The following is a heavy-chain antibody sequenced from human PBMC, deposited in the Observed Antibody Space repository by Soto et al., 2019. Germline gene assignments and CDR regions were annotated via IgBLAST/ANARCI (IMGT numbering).Heavy chain of an antibody. V-gene: IGHV3-48*02. CDR3: ARDKDSSGYYWAY. Sequence: ELQLVESGGGLVQPGGSLSLSCAASGFTFSNYAMNWVRQAPGKGLEWVSYISGASRTIYYSDSVKGRFTISRDNAKNSLYLQMNSLRDDGTAVYYCARDKDSSGYYWAYWGQGSLVTVSS. D-gene: IGHD3-22*01. CDR1: GFTFSNYA. J-gene: IGHJ4*02. CDR2: ISGASRTI.